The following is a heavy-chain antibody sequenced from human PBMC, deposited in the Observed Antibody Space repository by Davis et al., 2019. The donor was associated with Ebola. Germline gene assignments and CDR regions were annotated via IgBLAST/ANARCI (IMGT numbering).Heavy chain of an antibody. CDR1: GGSISSYY. Sequence: MPSETLSLTCTVSGGSISSYYWSWIRQPPGKGLEWIGYIYYSGSTNYNPSLKSRVTISVDTSKNQFSLKRSSVTAADTAVYYCARDRQSYNYGYEAYYWGQGTLVTVSS. D-gene: IGHD3-10*01. V-gene: IGHV4-59*12. CDR2: IYYSGST. J-gene: IGHJ4*02. CDR3: ARDRQSYNYGYEAYY.